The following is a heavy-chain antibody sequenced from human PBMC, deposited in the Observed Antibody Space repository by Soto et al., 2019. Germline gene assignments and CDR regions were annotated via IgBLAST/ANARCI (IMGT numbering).Heavy chain of an antibody. CDR3: ARYVDTKNWFDS. CDR1: GGSISSYY. CDR2: IYYSGST. J-gene: IGHJ5*01. Sequence: QVQLQESGPGLVKPSETLSLTCTVSGGSISSYYWSWIRQPPGKGLEWIGYIYYSGSTNYNPSLKSRVTISVDTSKNQFSLKLSSVTAADTAVYYCARYVDTKNWFDSWGQGTLVTVSS. V-gene: IGHV4-59*01. D-gene: IGHD5-18*01.